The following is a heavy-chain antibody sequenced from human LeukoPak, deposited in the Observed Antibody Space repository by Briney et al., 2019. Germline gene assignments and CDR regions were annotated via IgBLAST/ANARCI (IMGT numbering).Heavy chain of an antibody. CDR3: ARGSVVGATFDYFDY. J-gene: IGHJ4*02. V-gene: IGHV1-2*02. CDR1: GYTFTGYY. Sequence: ASVKVSCKASGYTFTGYYIHWVRQAPGQGLEWMGWINPNSGGTNYAQKFQGRVTMTRDTSISTAYMDLSRLRSDDTAVYYCARGSVVGATFDYFDYWGQGTLVTVSS. CDR2: INPNSGGT. D-gene: IGHD1-26*01.